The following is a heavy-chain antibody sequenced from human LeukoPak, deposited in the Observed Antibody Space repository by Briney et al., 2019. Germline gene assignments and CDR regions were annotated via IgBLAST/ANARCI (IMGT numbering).Heavy chain of an antibody. Sequence: KTGGSLRLSCAASGFTFSDYYMSWIRQAPGKGLEWVSYISSSGSTIYYADSVKGRFTISRDNPENTLYLQMNSLRAEDTAVYYCAKKWDLLWAFDYWGQGTLVTVSS. CDR1: GFTFSDYY. J-gene: IGHJ4*02. CDR3: AKKWDLLWAFDY. V-gene: IGHV3-11*01. D-gene: IGHD1-26*01. CDR2: ISSSGSTI.